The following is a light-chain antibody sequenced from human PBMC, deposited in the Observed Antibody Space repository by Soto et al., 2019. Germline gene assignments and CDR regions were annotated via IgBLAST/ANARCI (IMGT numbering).Light chain of an antibody. V-gene: IGKV3-20*01. Sequence: EIVLTQSPGTLSLSPVERATLTCRASQSVSSSYLAWYQQKPGQAPRLLIYGASSRATGIPDRFSGSGSGTDFTLTISRLEPEDFAVYYSQQYGSSPRTFGGGTKVDIK. J-gene: IGKJ4*01. CDR2: GAS. CDR3: QQYGSSPRT. CDR1: QSVSSSY.